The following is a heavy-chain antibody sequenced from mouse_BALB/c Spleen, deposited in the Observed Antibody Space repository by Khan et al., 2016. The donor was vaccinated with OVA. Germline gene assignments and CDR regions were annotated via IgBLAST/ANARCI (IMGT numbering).Heavy chain of an antibody. Sequence: VQLKQSGAELVKPGASVKLSCTASGYTIKDTYMHWVKQRPEQGLEWIGRIDPANGNTKYDPKFQGKATITADTSSNTAYLHLSSLTSEDTAVYYCARDYWDVFAYWGQGTLVTVSA. CDR2: IDPANGNT. CDR3: ARDYWDVFAY. J-gene: IGHJ3*01. V-gene: IGHV14-3*02. D-gene: IGHD4-1*01. CDR1: GYTIKDTY.